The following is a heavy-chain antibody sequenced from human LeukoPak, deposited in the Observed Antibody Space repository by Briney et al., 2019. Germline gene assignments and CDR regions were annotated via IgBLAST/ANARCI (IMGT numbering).Heavy chain of an antibody. D-gene: IGHD3-10*01. Sequence: ASVKVSCKASGYTFTNYGVSWVRQAPGQGLEWMGWISAYNGNTNYAQKFQGRVTMATDTSTSTAYMEVRRLRFDDTALYYCARERGRLTMVRGGYDAFDIWGQGTMVTVSS. CDR1: GYTFTNYG. J-gene: IGHJ3*02. CDR2: ISAYNGNT. V-gene: IGHV1-18*01. CDR3: ARERGRLTMVRGGYDAFDI.